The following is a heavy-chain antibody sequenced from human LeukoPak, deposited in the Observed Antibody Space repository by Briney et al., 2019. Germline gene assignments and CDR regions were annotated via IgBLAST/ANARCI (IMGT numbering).Heavy chain of an antibody. CDR2: IYYSGST. V-gene: IGHV4-59*01. CDR1: GGSISSYY. Sequence: PSETLSLTCTVSGGSISSYYWSWIRQPPGKGLEWIGYIYYSGSTSYNPSLKSRVTISVDTSKNQFSLKLSSVTAADTAVYYCARDCSGGSCYQRHDAFDIWGQGTMVTVSS. D-gene: IGHD2-15*01. CDR3: ARDCSGGSCYQRHDAFDI. J-gene: IGHJ3*02.